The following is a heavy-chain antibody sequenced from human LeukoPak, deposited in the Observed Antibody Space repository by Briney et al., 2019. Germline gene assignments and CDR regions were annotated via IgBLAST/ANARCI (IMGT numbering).Heavy chain of an antibody. CDR2: IYTSGST. D-gene: IGHD3-10*01. J-gene: IGHJ6*02. V-gene: IGHV4-4*07. CDR3: AREMDRNYYGSGPYYYYGMDV. Sequence: KPSETLSLTCTVSGGSISSDYWSWSRQPAAKGLEWIGRIYTSGSTNCNPSLKSRVTMSVDTSKNQFSLKLSSVTAADTAVYYCAREMDRNYYGSGPYYYYGMDVWGQGTTVTVSS. CDR1: GGSISSDY.